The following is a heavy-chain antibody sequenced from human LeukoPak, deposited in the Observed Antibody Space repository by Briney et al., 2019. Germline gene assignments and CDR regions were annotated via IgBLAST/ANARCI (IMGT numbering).Heavy chain of an antibody. CDR2: ISSSGSTI. J-gene: IGHJ3*02. D-gene: IGHD5-24*01. Sequence: PGGSLRLSCAASGFTFSDYYMSWIRQAPGKGLEWVSYISSSGSTIYYADSVKGRFTISRDNAKNSLYLQMNSLRAEDTAVYYCARDLVTRDGYTQPSHAFDIWGQGTKVTVSS. V-gene: IGHV3-11*04. CDR1: GFTFSDYY. CDR3: ARDLVTRDGYTQPSHAFDI.